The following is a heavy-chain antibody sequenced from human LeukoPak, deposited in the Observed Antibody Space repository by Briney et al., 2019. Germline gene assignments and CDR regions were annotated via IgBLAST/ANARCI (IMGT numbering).Heavy chain of an antibody. D-gene: IGHD3-22*01. V-gene: IGHV4-59*01. Sequence: PSETLSLTCTVSGGSISSYYWSWIRQPPGKGLEWIGYIYDSGSTNYNPSLKSRVTISVDTSKNQFSLKLSSVTAADTAVYYCACLTTADAFDIWGQGTMVTVSS. CDR2: IYDSGST. CDR3: ACLTTADAFDI. J-gene: IGHJ3*02. CDR1: GGSISSYY.